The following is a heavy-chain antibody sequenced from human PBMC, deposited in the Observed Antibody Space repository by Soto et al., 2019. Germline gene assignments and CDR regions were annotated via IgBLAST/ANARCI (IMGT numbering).Heavy chain of an antibody. CDR2: IMPIFRAP. V-gene: IGHV1-69*12. Sequence: QVQLVQSGAEVKKPGSSVKVSCKASGGAFSDYAFSWVRQAPGQGLEWLGGIMPIFRAPDYAQKFQGRVTITAXDFAXTXNREMNSLRSEDTAVYYCASWLKGPDIGNYYYGMGVWGQGTTVTVS. J-gene: IGHJ6*02. CDR3: ASWLKGPDIGNYYYGMGV. CDR1: GGAFSDYA. D-gene: IGHD2-15*01.